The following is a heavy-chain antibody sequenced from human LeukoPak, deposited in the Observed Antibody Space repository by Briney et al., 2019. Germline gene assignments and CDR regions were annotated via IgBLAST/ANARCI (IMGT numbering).Heavy chain of an antibody. Sequence: ASVKVSCTASGGTFSSYAISWVRQAPGQGLEWMGGIIPIFGTANYAQKFQGRVTITADESTSTAYMELSSLRSEDTAVYYCARGGHGGNSAYFDYWGQGTLVTVSS. CDR3: ARGGHGGNSAYFDY. D-gene: IGHD4-23*01. CDR2: IIPIFGTA. J-gene: IGHJ4*02. V-gene: IGHV1-69*13. CDR1: GGTFSSYA.